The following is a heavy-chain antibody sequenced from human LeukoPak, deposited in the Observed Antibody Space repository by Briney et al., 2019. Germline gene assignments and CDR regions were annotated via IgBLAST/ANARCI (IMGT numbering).Heavy chain of an antibody. CDR2: IYYSGST. J-gene: IGHJ4*02. CDR3: ARDQGFWSGYLDY. V-gene: IGHV4-59*01. Sequence: ETLSLTXTVSGGSISSYYWSWIRQPPGKGLEWIGYIYYSGSTNYNPSLKSRVTISVDTSKNQFSLKLSSVTAADTAVYYCARDQGFWSGYLDYWGQGTLVTVSS. D-gene: IGHD3-3*01. CDR1: GGSISSYY.